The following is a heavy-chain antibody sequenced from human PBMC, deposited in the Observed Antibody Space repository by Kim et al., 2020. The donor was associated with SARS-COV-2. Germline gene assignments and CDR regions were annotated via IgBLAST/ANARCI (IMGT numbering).Heavy chain of an antibody. CDR1: GSTFDDYG. V-gene: IGHV3-20*04. Sequence: GGSLRLSCAASGSTFDDYGMSWVRQAPGKGLEWVSGINKNGDNTGYADSVKGRFTISRDNAKNSLYLQMNSLRAEDTALYYCARGYISGPFDPWGHGTLVTVSS. D-gene: IGHD6-19*01. J-gene: IGHJ5*02. CDR3: ARGYISGPFDP. CDR2: INKNGDNT.